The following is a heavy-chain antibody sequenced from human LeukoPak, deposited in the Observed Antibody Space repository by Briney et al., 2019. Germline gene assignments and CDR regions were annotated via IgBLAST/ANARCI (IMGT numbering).Heavy chain of an antibody. CDR1: GFTFSDYY. D-gene: IGHD2/OR15-2a*01. Sequence: GGSLRLSCAASGFTFSDYYMSWIRQAPGKGLEWVSYISSSGSTIYYADSVKGRFTISRDNSKNTLYLQMNSLRAEDTAVYYCSRPGAQDDYLFDYWGQGALVTVSS. CDR3: SRPGAQDDYLFDY. J-gene: IGHJ4*02. CDR2: ISSSGSTI. V-gene: IGHV3-11*04.